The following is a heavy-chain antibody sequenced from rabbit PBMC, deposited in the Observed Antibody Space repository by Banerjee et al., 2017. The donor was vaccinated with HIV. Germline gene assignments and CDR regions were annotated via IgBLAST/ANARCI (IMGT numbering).Heavy chain of an antibody. D-gene: IGHD1-1*01. V-gene: IGHV1S40*01. J-gene: IGHJ4*01. CDR3: ARANNSDYWGFNL. Sequence: QSLEESGGDLVKPGASLTLTCKASGFSFSSNYHMCWVRQAPGKGLEWIACIYTGSSGSTYYANWAKGRFTISKTSSTTVTLQMTSLTAADTATYFCARANNSDYWGFNLWGQGTLVTVS. CDR1: GFSFSSNYH. CDR2: IYTGSSGST.